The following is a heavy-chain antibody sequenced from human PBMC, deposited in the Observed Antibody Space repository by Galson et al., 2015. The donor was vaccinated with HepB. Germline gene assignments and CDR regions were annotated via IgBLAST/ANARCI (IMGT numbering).Heavy chain of an antibody. CDR3: SRDVPTMFDF. D-gene: IGHD3-3*01. CDR2: INENAKNT. CDR1: GFTFSSYG. V-gene: IGHV3-23*01. J-gene: IGHJ4*02. Sequence: SLGLSCAASGFTFSSYGMTWVRQAPGKGLQWVSTINENAKNTHYADSVKGRFTISRDNSKNTLYLQLNNLRADDTAIYYCSRDVPTMFDFWGQGTLLVVSS.